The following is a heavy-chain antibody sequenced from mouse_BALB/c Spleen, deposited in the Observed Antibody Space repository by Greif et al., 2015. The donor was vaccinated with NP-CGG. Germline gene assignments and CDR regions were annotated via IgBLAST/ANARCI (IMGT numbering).Heavy chain of an antibody. D-gene: IGHD1-1*01. CDR3: ARGGGSSYYAMDY. J-gene: IGHJ4*01. CDR2: INPYNGDT. Sequence: EVHLVESGPELVKPGASVKISCKASGYSFTGYFMNWVMQSHGKSLEWIGRINPYNGDTFYNQKFKGKATLTVDKSSSTAHMELRSLASEDSAVYYCARGGGSSYYAMDYWGQGTSVTVSS. CDR1: GYSFTGYF. V-gene: IGHV1-20*02.